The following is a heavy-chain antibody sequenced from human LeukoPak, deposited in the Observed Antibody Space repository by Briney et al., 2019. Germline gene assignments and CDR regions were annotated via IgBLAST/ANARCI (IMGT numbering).Heavy chain of an antibody. Sequence: ASVKVSCKASGYTFTSYYMHWVRQAPGQGLEWMGIINPSGGSTSYAQKFQGRVTMTRDMSTSTVYMELSSLRSEDTAVYYCARVTQYYDSSGYYSSPFDYWGQGTLVTVSS. CDR3: ARVTQYYDSSGYYSSPFDY. J-gene: IGHJ4*02. V-gene: IGHV1-46*01. D-gene: IGHD3-22*01. CDR1: GYTFTSYY. CDR2: INPSGGST.